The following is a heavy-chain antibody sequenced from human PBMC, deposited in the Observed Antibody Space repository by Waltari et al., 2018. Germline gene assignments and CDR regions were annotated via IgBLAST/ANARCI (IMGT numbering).Heavy chain of an antibody. V-gene: IGHV3-23*01. CDR2: ISQSGDRT. CDR1: GLTFAGYA. J-gene: IGHJ1*01. CDR3: ASTFFH. D-gene: IGHD3-3*01. Sequence: DGQLLESGGSLVQPGGSLRLSCKASGLTFAGYAMSWVRQAPGKGLGWVSIISQSGDRTDYGDAVRGRFNISRDNSQNMLYLEMNSLRVDDTAVYYCASTFFHWGQGTLVTVFS.